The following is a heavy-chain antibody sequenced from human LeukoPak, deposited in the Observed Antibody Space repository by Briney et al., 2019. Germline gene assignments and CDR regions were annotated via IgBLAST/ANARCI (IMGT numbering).Heavy chain of an antibody. D-gene: IGHD4-17*01. Sequence: ASVKVSCKASGYTFTGYYMHWVRQAPGQGLEWMGIINPSGGSTSYAQKFQGRVTMTRDMSTSTVYMELSSLRSEDTAVYYCARDSENYGGGFDYWGQGTLVTVSS. V-gene: IGHV1-46*01. J-gene: IGHJ4*02. CDR1: GYTFTGYY. CDR3: ARDSENYGGGFDY. CDR2: INPSGGST.